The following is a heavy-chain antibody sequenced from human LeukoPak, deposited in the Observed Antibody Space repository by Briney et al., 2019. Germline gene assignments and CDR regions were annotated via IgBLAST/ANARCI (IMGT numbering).Heavy chain of an antibody. D-gene: IGHD1-26*01. V-gene: IGHV3-33*01. Sequence: PGRSLRLSCVASGFPFSSYGMHWVRQAPGRGLEWVAVIWYDGSNKYYADSMKGRFTISRDNSKNTLYLQMNSLRAEDTGVYYCARAVGPFDYWGQGTLVTVSS. J-gene: IGHJ4*02. CDR3: ARAVGPFDY. CDR1: GFPFSSYG. CDR2: IWYDGSNK.